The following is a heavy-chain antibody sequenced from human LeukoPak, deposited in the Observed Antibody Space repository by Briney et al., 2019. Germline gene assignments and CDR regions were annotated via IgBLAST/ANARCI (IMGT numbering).Heavy chain of an antibody. CDR1: GFTFSSYA. CDR2: ISGSGGST. J-gene: IGHJ4*02. Sequence: PGGSLRLSCAASGFTFSSYAMSWVRQAPGKGLEWVSGISGSGGSTYYADSVKGRFTISRDNSKNTLYLQMNSPRAEDTAVYYCAILPGYSRSWYEVDYWGQGTLVTVSS. CDR3: AILPGYSRSWYEVDY. V-gene: IGHV3-23*01. D-gene: IGHD6-13*01.